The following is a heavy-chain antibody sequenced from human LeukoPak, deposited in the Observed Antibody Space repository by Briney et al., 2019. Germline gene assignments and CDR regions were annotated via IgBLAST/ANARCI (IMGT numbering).Heavy chain of an antibody. V-gene: IGHV4-38-2*02. J-gene: IGHJ5*02. CDR1: GYSISSGYY. D-gene: IGHD3-10*01. Sequence: SETLSLTCSVSGYSISSGYYWDWIRQPPGKGLEWIASIYHSGKSYYNPSLESRVTISVDKSKNQFSLKLSSVTAADTAVYYCARFNDYGSGSENWFDPWGQGTLVTVSS. CDR3: ARFNDYGSGSENWFDP. CDR2: IYHSGKS.